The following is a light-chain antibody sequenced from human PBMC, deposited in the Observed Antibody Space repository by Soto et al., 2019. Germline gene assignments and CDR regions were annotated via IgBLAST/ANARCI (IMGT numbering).Light chain of an antibody. V-gene: IGKV3-15*01. CDR1: QSVSSS. CDR2: GAS. CDR3: QQYNNWPRT. Sequence: EIVMTQSPATLSVSPGESTTLSCRASQSVSSSLAWYQQKPGQAPRLLIYGASTRATGIPASFSGSGSGTEFTLTISSLQSEDFAVYYCQQYNNWPRTFGQGTKVDIK. J-gene: IGKJ1*01.